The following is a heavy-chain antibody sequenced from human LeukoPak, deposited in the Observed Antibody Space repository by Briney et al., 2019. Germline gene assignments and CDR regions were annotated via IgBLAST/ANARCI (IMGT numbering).Heavy chain of an antibody. J-gene: IGHJ6*02. CDR1: GGSISSGGYY. D-gene: IGHD3-9*01. Sequence: SQTLSLTCTVSGGSISSGGYYWNWIRQHPGKGLEWIGYIYYSGSTYYNPSLKSRLTISVDTSKNRFSLKLSSVTAADTAVYYCARMTGRPPYYYYGMDVWGQGTTVTVSS. V-gene: IGHV4-31*03. CDR2: IYYSGST. CDR3: ARMTGRPPYYYYGMDV.